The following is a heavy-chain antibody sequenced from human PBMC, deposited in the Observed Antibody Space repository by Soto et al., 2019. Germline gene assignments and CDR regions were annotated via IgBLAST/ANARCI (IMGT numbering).Heavy chain of an antibody. CDR3: ARPSGSYGDYAWSLKY. CDR1: GYTFTGYS. CDR2: ISAYSGDT. V-gene: IGHV1-18*01. D-gene: IGHD4-17*01. Sequence: QVQLVQSGAEVKKPGASVKVSCKASGYTFTGYSVGWVRQAPGQGVGWMGWISAYSGDTYYTQRFQDRLTMTTDASTSTAYMELRSLRSDDTAVYYCARPSGSYGDYAWSLKYWGQGTLVTVSS. J-gene: IGHJ4*02.